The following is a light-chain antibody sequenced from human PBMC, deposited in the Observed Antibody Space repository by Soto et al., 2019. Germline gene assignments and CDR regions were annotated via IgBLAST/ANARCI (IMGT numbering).Light chain of an antibody. CDR1: QSISSY. CDR2: AAS. V-gene: IGKV1-39*01. Sequence: DIQMTQSPSSLSASVGDRVTITCRASQSISSYLNWYQQKPGKAPKLLIYAASSLQSGVPSRFSGSGSGTEFTLTISGLQPDDFATYYCQQYMSYSFGQGTKV. CDR3: QQYMSYS. J-gene: IGKJ1*01.